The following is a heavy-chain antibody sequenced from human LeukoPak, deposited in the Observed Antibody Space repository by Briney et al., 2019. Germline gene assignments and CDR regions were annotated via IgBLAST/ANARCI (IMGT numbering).Heavy chain of an antibody. CDR1: GGSFTFTSHA. D-gene: IGHD3-22*01. Sequence: SVKVYCEASGGSFTFTSHAISWVRQAPGQDLEWMGGLIPIYGSANYAQKFQGRVTITSDESTRTVYMELSSLRPEDSAVYYCAGFFYDNSGDAFDIWGQGTMVTVFS. V-gene: IGHV1-69*13. CDR3: AGFFYDNSGDAFDI. J-gene: IGHJ3*02. CDR2: LIPIYGSA.